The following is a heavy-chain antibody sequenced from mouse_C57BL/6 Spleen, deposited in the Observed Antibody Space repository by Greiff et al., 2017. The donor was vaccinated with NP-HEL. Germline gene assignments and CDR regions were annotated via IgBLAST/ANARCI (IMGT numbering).Heavy chain of an antibody. CDR2: IDPSGSYT. CDR1: GYTFTSYW. Sequence: QVQLQQPGAELVRPGTSVKLSCKASGYTFTSYWMRWVKQRPGQGLEWIGVIDPSGSYTYYNQKFKGKATLTVDTSSSPAYMQLSSLASEDSAVEYCARERGDSNYAMDYWGQGTSVTVSS. V-gene: IGHV1-59*01. D-gene: IGHD2-5*01. J-gene: IGHJ4*01. CDR3: ARERGDSNYAMDY.